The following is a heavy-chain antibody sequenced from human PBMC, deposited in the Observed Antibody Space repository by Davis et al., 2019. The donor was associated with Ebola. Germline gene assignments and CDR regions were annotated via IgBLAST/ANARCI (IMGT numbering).Heavy chain of an antibody. CDR3: ARMGKSYYDSLWDY. Sequence: PGGSLRLSCKGSGYNFISYWTAWVRQKPGKGLEWMGVIYPADSDTRYSPSFRGQVTISADKSFSTAYLQWSGLKASDTAMYYCARMGKSYYDSLWDYWGQGTLVTVSS. J-gene: IGHJ4*02. V-gene: IGHV5-51*01. CDR1: GYNFISYW. D-gene: IGHD3-10*01. CDR2: IYPADSDT.